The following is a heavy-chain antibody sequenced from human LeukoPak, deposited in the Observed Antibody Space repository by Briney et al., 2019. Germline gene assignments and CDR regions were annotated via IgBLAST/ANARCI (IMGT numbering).Heavy chain of an antibody. CDR2: IYPGDSDT. J-gene: IGHJ3*02. Sequence: GESLKISCKGSGYSFTSHWIGWVRQMPGKGLEWMGIIYPGDSDTRYSPSFQGQVTISADKSISTAYLQWSSLKASDTAMYYCARTCSSGWSQAGAFDIWGQGTMVTVSS. V-gene: IGHV5-51*01. CDR3: ARTCSSGWSQAGAFDI. CDR1: GYSFTSHW. D-gene: IGHD6-19*01.